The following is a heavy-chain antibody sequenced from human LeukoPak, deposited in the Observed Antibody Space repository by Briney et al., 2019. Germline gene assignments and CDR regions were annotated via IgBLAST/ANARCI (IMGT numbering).Heavy chain of an antibody. D-gene: IGHD3-10*01. V-gene: IGHV4-39*07. CDR1: GGSISSSSYY. Sequence: SETLSLTCTVSGGSISSSSYYWGWIRQPPGKGLEWIGSIYYSGSTYYNPSLKSRVTISVDTSKNQFSLKLSSVTAADTAVYYCASTYGSGSYYNFAFDYWGQGTLVTVSS. J-gene: IGHJ4*02. CDR3: ASTYGSGSYYNFAFDY. CDR2: IYYSGST.